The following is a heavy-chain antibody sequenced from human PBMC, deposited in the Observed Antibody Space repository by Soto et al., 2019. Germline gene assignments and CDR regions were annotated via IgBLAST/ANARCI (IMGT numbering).Heavy chain of an antibody. CDR1: GYNFTDFS. V-gene: IGHV1-8*02. CDR3: AVGVVICPRDAFAI. CDR2: MNPNSGNT. D-gene: IGHD3-3*01. J-gene: IGHJ3*02. Sequence: GASVKVSCKTSGYNFTDFSITWVRQAPGQGLEWMGWMNPNSGNTGYAQKFQGRVTMTRNTSISTAYMELSSLRSEDTAVYYCAVGVVICPRDAFAIWGQGTMVTVSS.